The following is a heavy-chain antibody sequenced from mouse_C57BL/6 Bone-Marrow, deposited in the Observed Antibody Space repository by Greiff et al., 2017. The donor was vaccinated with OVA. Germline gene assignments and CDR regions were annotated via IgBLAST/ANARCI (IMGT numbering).Heavy chain of an antibody. CDR3: ARLEAQAIDY. CDR2: INPNYGTT. V-gene: IGHV1-39*01. J-gene: IGHJ2*01. Sequence: EVQLQQSGPELVQPGASVKISCKASGYSFTDYNMNWVKQSNGKSLEWIGVINPNYGTTSYNQKFKGKATLTVDQSSSTSYMQRNILTSEYSAVYYCARLEAQAIDYWGQGTTLTVSS. D-gene: IGHD3-2*02. CDR1: GYSFTDYN.